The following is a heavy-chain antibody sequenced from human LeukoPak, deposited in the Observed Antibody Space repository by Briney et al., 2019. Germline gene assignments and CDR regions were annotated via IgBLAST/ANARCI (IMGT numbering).Heavy chain of an antibody. CDR3: ARDLGSSWLKYFDY. Sequence: GGFLRLSCAASGFTFSSYSMNWVRQAPGKGLEWVSSISSSSSYIYYADSVKGRFTISRDNAKNSLYLQMNSLRAEDTAVYYCARDLGSSWLKYFDYWGQGTLVTVSS. CDR1: GFTFSSYS. V-gene: IGHV3-21*01. D-gene: IGHD6-13*01. CDR2: ISSSSSYI. J-gene: IGHJ4*02.